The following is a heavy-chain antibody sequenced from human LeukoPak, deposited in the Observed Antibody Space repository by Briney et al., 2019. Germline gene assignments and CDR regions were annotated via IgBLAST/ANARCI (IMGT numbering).Heavy chain of an antibody. V-gene: IGHV3-33*01. D-gene: IGHD3-10*01. CDR3: AREIFGSGSCPDY. J-gene: IGHJ4*02. Sequence: GGSLRLSCAASGFSFSTYATHWVRQAPGKGLEWVALIWHDASHTFYTDSVKGRFTISRDNSKNTVYLQMNSLGGEDTAVYYCAREIFGSGSCPDYWGQGTLVTVSS. CDR1: GFSFSTYA. CDR2: IWHDASHT.